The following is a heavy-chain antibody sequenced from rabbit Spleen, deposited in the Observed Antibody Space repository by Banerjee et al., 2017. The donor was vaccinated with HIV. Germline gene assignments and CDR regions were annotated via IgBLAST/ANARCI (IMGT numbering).Heavy chain of an antibody. V-gene: IGHV1S45*01. CDR1: GFSFSSDAW. CDR2: IYTGNDGT. J-gene: IGHJ4*01. CDR3: ARDGAGGSYFGL. Sequence: QEQLVESGGDLVKPEGSLTLTCTASGFSFSSDAWIYWVRQAPGKGLECIGCIYTGNDGTYYATWAKGRFTISETSSTTVTLQMTSLTAADTATYFCARDGAGGSYFGLWGPGTLVTVS. D-gene: IGHD8-1*01.